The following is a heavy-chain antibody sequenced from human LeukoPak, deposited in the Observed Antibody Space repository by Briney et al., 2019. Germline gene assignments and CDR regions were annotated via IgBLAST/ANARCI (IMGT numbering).Heavy chain of an antibody. Sequence: GESLKISCQVSGYNFATYWIGWVRQMPGKGLELMGIISPADSDTRYSPSFQGPVTISADKSINTAYLQWSSLRASDTAIYYCARQAALAGPGIDYWGQGTLVTVSS. CDR1: GYNFATYW. J-gene: IGHJ4*02. D-gene: IGHD6-19*01. CDR3: ARQAALAGPGIDY. CDR2: ISPADSDT. V-gene: IGHV5-51*01.